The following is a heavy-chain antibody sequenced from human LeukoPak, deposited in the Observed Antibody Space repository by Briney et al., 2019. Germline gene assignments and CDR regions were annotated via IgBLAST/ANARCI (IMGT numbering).Heavy chain of an antibody. Sequence: SETLSLTCTVSGGSISSYYWSWIRQPAGKGLEWIGRIYTSGSTNYNPSLKSRVTMSVDTSKNQFSLKLSSVTAADTAVYYCARAGTTVKYYYYYHMDVWGKGTTVTVSS. CDR1: GGSISSYY. CDR3: ARAGTTVKYYYYYHMDV. CDR2: IYTSGST. J-gene: IGHJ6*03. D-gene: IGHD4-17*01. V-gene: IGHV4-4*07.